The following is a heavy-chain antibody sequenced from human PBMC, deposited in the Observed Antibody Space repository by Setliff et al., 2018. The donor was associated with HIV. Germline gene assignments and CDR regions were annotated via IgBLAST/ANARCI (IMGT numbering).Heavy chain of an antibody. CDR2: IYYSGST. CDR3: ARSPRIGVAGEFEY. V-gene: IGHV4-59*08. CDR1: GGSISSYY. Sequence: SETLSLTCTVSGGSISSYYWSWIRQPPGKGLEWIGYIYYSGSTNYNPSLKSRVTISVDTSKNQFSLKVNSVTAADTAVYYCARSPRIGVAGEFEYWGQGTLVTVS. D-gene: IGHD6-19*01. J-gene: IGHJ4*02.